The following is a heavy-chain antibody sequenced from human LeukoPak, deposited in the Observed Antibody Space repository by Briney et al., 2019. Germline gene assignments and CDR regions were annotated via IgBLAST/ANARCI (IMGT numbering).Heavy chain of an antibody. CDR3: ARGWRAWIQLWYGGYMDV. CDR2: MNPNSGNT. Sequence: GASVKVSCKASGYTFTSYDINWVRQATGQGLEWMGWMNPNSGNTGYAQKFQGRVTMTRNTSISTAYMELSSLRSEDTAVYYCARGWRAWIQLWYGGYMDVWGKGTTVTVSS. J-gene: IGHJ6*03. D-gene: IGHD5-18*01. CDR1: GYTFTSYD. V-gene: IGHV1-8*01.